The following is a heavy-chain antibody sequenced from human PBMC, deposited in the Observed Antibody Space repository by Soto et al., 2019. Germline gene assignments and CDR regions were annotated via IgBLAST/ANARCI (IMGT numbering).Heavy chain of an antibody. Sequence: EVQLVESGGGLVQPGGSLRLSCEASGFTVSSNYMSWVRQAPGKGLQWVSLIYSGGSTYYADSVKVRFTISRDSSKNTLDLQMNSLRAEDTAVYFCARDALASGIDYWGQGTLVTVSS. J-gene: IGHJ4*02. CDR1: GFTVSSNY. CDR2: IYSGGST. V-gene: IGHV3-66*01. D-gene: IGHD3-10*01. CDR3: ARDALASGIDY.